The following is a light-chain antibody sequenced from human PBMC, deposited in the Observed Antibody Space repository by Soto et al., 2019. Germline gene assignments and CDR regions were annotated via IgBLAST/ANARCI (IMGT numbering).Light chain of an antibody. Sequence: DIVMTQSPDSLAVSLGERATINCKASQSILYSSNNKSYLAWYQQKPGQPPKLLIYWAFTRESGVPDRFSGSGSGTDFTLTTRSLQAEDVAVYYCQQYYNTPLTFGGGTKVQIK. J-gene: IGKJ4*01. CDR2: WAF. CDR3: QQYYNTPLT. CDR1: QSILYSSNNKSY. V-gene: IGKV4-1*01.